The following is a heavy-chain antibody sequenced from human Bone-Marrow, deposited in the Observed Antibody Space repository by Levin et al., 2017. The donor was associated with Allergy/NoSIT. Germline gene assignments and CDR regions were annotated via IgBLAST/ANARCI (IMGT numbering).Heavy chain of an antibody. J-gene: IGHJ4*02. CDR2: INSDGSST. CDR3: ARVPSGYSYGLN. Sequence: GESLKISCAASGFTFSSYWMYWVRQAPGKGLVWVSRINSDGSSTSYADSVKGRFTISRDNAKNTLYLQMNSLRAEDTAFYYCARVPSGYSYGLNWGQGTLVTVSS. V-gene: IGHV3-74*01. CDR1: GFTFSSYW. D-gene: IGHD5-18*01.